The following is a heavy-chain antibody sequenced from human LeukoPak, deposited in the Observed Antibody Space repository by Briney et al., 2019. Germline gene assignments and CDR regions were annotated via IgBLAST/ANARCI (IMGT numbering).Heavy chain of an antibody. CDR1: GFTFSNYW. V-gene: IGHV3-74*01. CDR3: VRPHTVEVTATDGWFDS. CDR2: VNGNGHT. J-gene: IGHJ5*01. D-gene: IGHD2-21*02. Sequence: GGSLRLSCAASGFTFSNYWMHWVRQAPGKGLMWVSRVNGNGHTDYADSVKGRFTISRDNAKNTVFLQMNSLRAEDTAVYYCVRPHTVEVTATDGWFDSWGQGTLVTVSP.